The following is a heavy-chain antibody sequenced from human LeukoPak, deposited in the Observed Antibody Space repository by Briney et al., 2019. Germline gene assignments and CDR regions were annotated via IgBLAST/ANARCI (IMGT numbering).Heavy chain of an antibody. J-gene: IGHJ3*02. CDR2: INHSGST. V-gene: IGHV4-34*01. D-gene: IGHD1-26*01. CDR1: GGSLSGYY. Sequence: SETLSLTCAVYGGSLSGYYWSWIRQPPGKGLEWIGEINHSGSTNYNPSLKSRVTISVDTSKNQFSLKLSSVTAAGTAAYYWAIYVDTALGGSSFDSWGQGTMVTVSS. CDR3: AIYVDTALGGSSFDS.